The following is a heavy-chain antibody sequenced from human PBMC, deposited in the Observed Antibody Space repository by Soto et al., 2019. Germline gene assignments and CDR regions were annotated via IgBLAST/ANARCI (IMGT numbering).Heavy chain of an antibody. CDR3: ARVVAGYDILTGYHYYFDY. J-gene: IGHJ4*02. CDR2: IYYSGST. CDR1: GGSISSYY. V-gene: IGHV4-59*01. Sequence: SETLSLTCTVSGGSISSYYWSWIRQPPGKGLEWIGYIYYSGSTNYNPSLKSRVTISVDTSKNQFSLKLSSVTAADTAVYYCARVVAGYDILTGYHYYFDYWGQGTLVTVSS. D-gene: IGHD3-9*01.